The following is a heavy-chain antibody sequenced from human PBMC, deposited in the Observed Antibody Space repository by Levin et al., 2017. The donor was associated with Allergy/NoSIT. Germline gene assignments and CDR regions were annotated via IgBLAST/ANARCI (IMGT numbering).Heavy chain of an antibody. J-gene: IGHJ6*02. CDR2: FDDSGTS. CDR3: AKSRCSSSWYGAGMDV. Sequence: SSETLSLICTVSDVSIKTYYWSWIRQSPGKGLEWIGYFDDSGTSDYNPSLKSRATISIDTSNNRFSLKLTSVTGADTAVYYCAKSRCSSSWYGAGMDVWGQGGTVIVSS. D-gene: IGHD6-13*01. V-gene: IGHV4-59*01. CDR1: DVSIKTYY.